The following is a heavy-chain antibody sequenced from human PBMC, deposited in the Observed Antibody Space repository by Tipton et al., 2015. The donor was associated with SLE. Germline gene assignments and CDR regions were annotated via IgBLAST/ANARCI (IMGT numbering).Heavy chain of an antibody. CDR1: GGSISSHN. D-gene: IGHD3-9*01. J-gene: IGHJ5*02. CDR3: ARDKWGEYTASTGYFWSFDP. Sequence: TLSLTCTVSGGSISSHNWRWIRQPPGKGLEWIGYIFYSGGTNYNPSLTSRVTISVDTSNNHFSLELSSVTAADTAVYFCARDKWGEYTASTGYFWSFDPWGQGIPVTVSS. V-gene: IGHV4-59*11. CDR2: IFYSGGT.